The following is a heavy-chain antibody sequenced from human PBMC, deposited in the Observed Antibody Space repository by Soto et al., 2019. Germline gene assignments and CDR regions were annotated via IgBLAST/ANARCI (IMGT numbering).Heavy chain of an antibody. V-gene: IGHV3-11*01. Sequence: GGSLRLSCAASGFTFSDYYMSWIRQAPGKGLEWVSYISNGGSTIYYADSVKGRFTISRDNAKNSLYLQMNSLRAEDTAVYYCARLRGGYDYEDAFDIWGQGTLVTVSS. J-gene: IGHJ4*02. CDR3: ARLRGGYDYEDAFDI. CDR2: ISNGGSTI. D-gene: IGHD5-12*01. CDR1: GFTFSDYY.